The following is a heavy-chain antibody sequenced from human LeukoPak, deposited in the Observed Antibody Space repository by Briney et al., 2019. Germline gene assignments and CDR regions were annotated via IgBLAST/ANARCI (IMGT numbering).Heavy chain of an antibody. CDR1: GFTFSSHG. CDR3: AKDVADDMVRGVISY. Sequence: GGSLRLSCAASGFTFSSHGMHWVRQAPGKGLEWVAFIRYDGNYKYYADSVKGRFTISRDNSKKTLYLQMNSLRAEDTAVYYCAKDVADDMVRGVISYWGQGTLVTVSS. J-gene: IGHJ4*02. CDR2: IRYDGNYK. V-gene: IGHV3-30*02. D-gene: IGHD3-10*01.